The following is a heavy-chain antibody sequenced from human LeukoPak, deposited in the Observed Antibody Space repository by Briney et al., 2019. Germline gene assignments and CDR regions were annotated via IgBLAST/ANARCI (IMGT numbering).Heavy chain of an antibody. J-gene: IGHJ4*02. V-gene: IGHV3-23*01. D-gene: IGHD3-22*01. Sequence: PGGSLRLSCAASGFTFGSYGMRWVRQAPGKGLEWVSSISSSAGSTYYAESVKGRFTISRDNSKNTLYLQMNSLRAEDTAVYYCAKANPSSGYKYFDYWGQGTLVTVSS. CDR1: GFTFGSYG. CDR3: AKANPSSGYKYFDY. CDR2: ISSSAGST.